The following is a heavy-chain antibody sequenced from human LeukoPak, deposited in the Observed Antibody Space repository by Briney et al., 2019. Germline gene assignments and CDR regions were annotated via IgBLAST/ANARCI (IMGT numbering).Heavy chain of an antibody. CDR2: IIPIFGTA. CDR3: ASFHSGSEEFDY. D-gene: IGHD3-10*01. J-gene: IGHJ4*02. CDR1: GGTFSSYA. Sequence: SVKVPCKASGGTFSSYATSWVRQAPGQGLEWMGGIIPIFGTANYAQKFQGRVTITADESTSTAYMELSSLRSEDTAVYYCASFHSGSEEFDYWGQGTLVTVSS. V-gene: IGHV1-69*13.